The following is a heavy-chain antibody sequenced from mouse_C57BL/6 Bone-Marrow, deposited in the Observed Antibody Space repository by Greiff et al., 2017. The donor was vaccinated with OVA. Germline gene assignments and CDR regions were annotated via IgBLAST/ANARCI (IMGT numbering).Heavy chain of an antibody. CDR3: TRADGSAWFAY. D-gene: IGHD2-3*01. Sequence: EVKLVESGEGLVKPGGSLKLSCAASGFTFSSYAMSWVRQTPEKRLEWVAYISSGGDYIYYADTVKGRFTISRDTARNTLYLQMSSLKSEDTAMYYCTRADGSAWFAYWGQGTLVTVSA. J-gene: IGHJ3*01. V-gene: IGHV5-9-1*02. CDR1: GFTFSSYA. CDR2: ISSGGDYI.